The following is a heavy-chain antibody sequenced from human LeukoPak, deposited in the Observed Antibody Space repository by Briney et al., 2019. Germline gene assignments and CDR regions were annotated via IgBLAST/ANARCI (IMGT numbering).Heavy chain of an antibody. CDR2: ISSSSSYT. Sequence: PGGSLRLSCAASGFTFSDYYMSWIRQAPGKGLEWVSYISSSSSYTNYADSVKGRFTISRDNAKNSLYLQMNSLRAEDTAAYYCARVSVVPPHLDYWGQGTLVTVSS. V-gene: IGHV3-11*05. D-gene: IGHD4-23*01. CDR1: GFTFSDYY. CDR3: ARVSVVPPHLDY. J-gene: IGHJ4*02.